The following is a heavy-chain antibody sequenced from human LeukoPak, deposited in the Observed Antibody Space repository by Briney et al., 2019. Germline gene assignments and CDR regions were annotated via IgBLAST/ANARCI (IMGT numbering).Heavy chain of an antibody. CDR3: ARARIAANANWFDP. CDR1: GGTFSCYA. CDR2: IIPIFGTA. Sequence: ASVTVSCKASGGTFSCYAISWVRQAPGQGLEWMGGIIPIFGTANYAQKFQGRVTITADESTSTAYMELSSLRSEDTAVYYCARARIAANANWFDPWGQGTLVTVSS. V-gene: IGHV1-69*13. D-gene: IGHD6-13*01. J-gene: IGHJ5*02.